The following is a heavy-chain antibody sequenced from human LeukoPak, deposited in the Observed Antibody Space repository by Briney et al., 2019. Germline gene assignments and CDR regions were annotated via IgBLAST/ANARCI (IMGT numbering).Heavy chain of an antibody. J-gene: IGHJ4*02. CDR1: GFTFSTYA. V-gene: IGHV3-30-3*01. D-gene: IGHD3-10*01. CDR2: ISFDGSKK. Sequence: GGSLRLSCAASGFTFSTYAMHWVRQAPGKGLEWVAVISFDGSKKYYADSVKGRFTISRDSSKSTLYLQLNGLRAEDTAVYYCARDPQRFGELLYGPLDYWGQGTLVTVSS. CDR3: ARDPQRFGELLYGPLDY.